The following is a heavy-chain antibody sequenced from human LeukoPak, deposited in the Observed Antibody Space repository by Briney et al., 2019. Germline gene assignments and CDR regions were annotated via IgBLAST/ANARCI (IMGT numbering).Heavy chain of an antibody. D-gene: IGHD6-13*01. CDR2: ISYDGSNK. Sequence: PGGSLRLSCAASGFTFSSYAMHWVRQAPGKGLEWVAVISYDGSNKYYADSVKGRFTISRDNSKNTLSLQMNSLSAEDTAVYYCARDGRGLRSSSWYFDYWGQGTLVTVSS. V-gene: IGHV3-30-3*01. CDR3: ARDGRGLRSSSWYFDY. J-gene: IGHJ4*02. CDR1: GFTFSSYA.